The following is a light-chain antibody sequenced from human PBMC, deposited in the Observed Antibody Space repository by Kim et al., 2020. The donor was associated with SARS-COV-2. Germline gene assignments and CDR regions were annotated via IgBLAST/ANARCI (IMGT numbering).Light chain of an antibody. CDR1: LSVSSY. Sequence: DIQMTQSPSSLSASVGDRVTITCRASLSVSSYLSWYQQKPGKAPKLVIYAASILQSGVPSRFIGSGSATDFTLTISSLQPEDFATYYCLQTYSTPYTFGRGTKLEI. V-gene: IGKV1-39*01. J-gene: IGKJ2*01. CDR2: AAS. CDR3: LQTYSTPYT.